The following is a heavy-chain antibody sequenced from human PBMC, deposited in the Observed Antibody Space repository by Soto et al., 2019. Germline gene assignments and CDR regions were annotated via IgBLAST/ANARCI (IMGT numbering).Heavy chain of an antibody. Sequence: PSETLSLTCFVSGGSVTSYHWSWIRQFPGKGLEWIGYIYYSGSTYYNPSLKSRVTISVDTSKNQFSLKLSSVTAADTAVYYCARVGMDVVRATTTVDYWGQGTLVTVSS. D-gene: IGHD1-26*01. CDR1: GGSVTSYH. CDR3: ARVGMDVVRATTTVDY. CDR2: IYYSGST. J-gene: IGHJ4*02. V-gene: IGHV4-59*02.